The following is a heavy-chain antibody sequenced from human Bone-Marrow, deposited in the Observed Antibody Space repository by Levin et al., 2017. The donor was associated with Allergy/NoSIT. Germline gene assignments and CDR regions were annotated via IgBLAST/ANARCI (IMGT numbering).Heavy chain of an antibody. V-gene: IGHV4-38-2*02. CDR3: ARDRRSAWGNFDF. Sequence: PSETLSLTCSVSGYSLSSGYNWAWIRQSPGRGLEWIGSIYQTDFVYYNPSLEGRVNISMDTSKNQFSLRLNSVTVADTAMYYCARDRRSAWGNFDFWGQGVLVSVSS. J-gene: IGHJ4*02. D-gene: IGHD7-27*01. CDR1: GYSLSSGYN. CDR2: IYQTDFV.